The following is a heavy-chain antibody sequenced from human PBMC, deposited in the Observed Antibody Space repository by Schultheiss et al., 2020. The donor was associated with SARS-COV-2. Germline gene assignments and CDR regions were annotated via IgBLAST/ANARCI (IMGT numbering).Heavy chain of an antibody. CDR2: INHSGST. J-gene: IGHJ5*02. Sequence: SETLSLTCAVYGGSFSGYYWSWIRQPPGKGLEWIGEINHSGSTYYNPSLKSRVTISVDTSKNQFSLKLSSVTAADTAVYYCARDHRGTGLPWFDPWGQGTLVTVSS. V-gene: IGHV4-34*09. CDR3: ARDHRGTGLPWFDP. D-gene: IGHD3-10*01. CDR1: GGSFSGYY.